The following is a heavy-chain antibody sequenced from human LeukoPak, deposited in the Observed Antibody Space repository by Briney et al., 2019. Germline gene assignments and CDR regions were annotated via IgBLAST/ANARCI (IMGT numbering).Heavy chain of an antibody. Sequence: ASVKVSCKASGYTFTSYGISWVRQAPGQGLEWMGWISAYNGNTNYAQKLQGRVTMTTDTSTSTASMELRSLRSDDTAVYYCARTELGAPSVYWGQGTLVTVSS. D-gene: IGHD1-26*01. V-gene: IGHV1-18*01. CDR3: ARTELGAPSVY. CDR1: GYTFTSYG. CDR2: ISAYNGNT. J-gene: IGHJ4*02.